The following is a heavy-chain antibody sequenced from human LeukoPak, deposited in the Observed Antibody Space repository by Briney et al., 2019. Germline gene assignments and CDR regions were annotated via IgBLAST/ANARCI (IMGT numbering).Heavy chain of an antibody. CDR3: ASDHYYESSRPLDY. Sequence: GGSLRLSCAASGFTFSSYGMHWVRQAPGKGLEWVAVIRCDGSNKYYADSVKGRFTISRDNSKNTLYLQMNSLRAEDTAVYYCASDHYYESSRPLDYWGQGTLVTVSS. CDR2: IRCDGSNK. V-gene: IGHV3-33*01. D-gene: IGHD3-22*01. CDR1: GFTFSSYG. J-gene: IGHJ4*02.